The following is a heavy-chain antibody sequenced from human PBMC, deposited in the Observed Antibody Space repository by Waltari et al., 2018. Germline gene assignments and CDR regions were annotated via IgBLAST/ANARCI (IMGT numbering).Heavy chain of an antibody. D-gene: IGHD6-13*01. CDR2: IRSKANSYAT. Sequence: EVHLVESGGDLVQPGGSLRLSCAASGFTFSSIWMTWVRQAPGMGPEWVGRIRSKANSYATAYAASVKGRFTISRDDSKNTAYLQMNSLKTEDTAVYYCTRGSSSLPFDPWGQGTLVTVSS. CDR3: TRGSSSLPFDP. J-gene: IGHJ5*02. CDR1: GFTFSSIW. V-gene: IGHV3-73*01.